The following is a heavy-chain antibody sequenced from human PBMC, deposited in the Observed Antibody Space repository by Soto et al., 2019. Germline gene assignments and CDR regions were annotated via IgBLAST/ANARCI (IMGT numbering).Heavy chain of an antibody. Sequence: TGGSLKISCKASGYRFTNYWFTWMRQTPVKGLECMGMIDPSDSYSNYSPSFQGHVTMSVDKSISSAYLPFSSLRASDTAMYYGSTHSNFVLETATRSRSADKGVFVFYYGMDVWGRGTKDTFTS. J-gene: IGHJ6*02. CDR3: STHSNFVLETATRSRSADKGVFVFYYGMDV. CDR1: GYRFTNYW. V-gene: IGHV5-10-1*01. CDR2: IDPSDSYS. D-gene: IGHD2-8*01.